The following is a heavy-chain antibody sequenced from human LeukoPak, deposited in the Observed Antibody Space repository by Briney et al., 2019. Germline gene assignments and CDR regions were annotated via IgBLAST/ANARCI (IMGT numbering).Heavy chain of an antibody. J-gene: IGHJ6*02. CDR2: ISYDGSNK. Sequence: GGSLRLSCTVSGLIYSDAWMSWVRQAPGKGLEWVAVISYDGSNKYYADSVKGRFTISRDNSKNTLYLQMNSLRAEDTAVYYCAKDSAPYCSSTSCYNLYYYYGMDVWGQGTTVTVSS. D-gene: IGHD2-2*01. V-gene: IGHV3-30*18. CDR3: AKDSAPYCSSTSCYNLYYYYGMDV. CDR1: GLIYSDAW.